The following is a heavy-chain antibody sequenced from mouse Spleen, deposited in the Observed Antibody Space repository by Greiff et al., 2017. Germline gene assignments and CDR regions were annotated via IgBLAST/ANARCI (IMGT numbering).Heavy chain of an antibody. V-gene: IGHV1-82*01. CDR1: GYAFSSSW. CDR3: AFYGSSHWYFDV. Sequence: LVESGPELVKPGASVKISCKASGYAFSSSWMNWVKQRPGKGLEWIGRIYPGDGDTNYNGKFKGKATLTADKSSSTAYMQLSSLTSEDSAVYFCAFYGSSHWYFDVWGTGTTVTVSS. CDR2: IYPGDGDT. J-gene: IGHJ1*03. D-gene: IGHD1-1*01.